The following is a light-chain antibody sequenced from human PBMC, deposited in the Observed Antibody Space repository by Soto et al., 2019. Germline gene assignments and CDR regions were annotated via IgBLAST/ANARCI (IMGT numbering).Light chain of an antibody. J-gene: IGLJ2*01. V-gene: IGLV2-14*03. Sequence: QSALTQSASVSGSPGQSITISCTGTSSDVGYNYVSWYQHHPGKAPKLMIYDVSNRPSGVSNRFSGSKSGNTASLTISGLQAEDEADYYCSSYTSRNTLVVFGGGTKLTVL. CDR3: SSYTSRNTLVV. CDR1: SSDVGYNY. CDR2: DVS.